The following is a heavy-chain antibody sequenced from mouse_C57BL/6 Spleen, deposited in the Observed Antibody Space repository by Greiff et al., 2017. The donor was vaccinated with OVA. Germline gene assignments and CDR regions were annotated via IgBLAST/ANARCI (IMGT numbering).Heavy chain of an antibody. CDR1: GYTFTSYW. CDR3: ARDEIQRWGFAY. CDR2: IYPGSGST. Sequence: QVQLQQPGAELVKPGASVKMSCKASGYTFTSYWITWVKQRPGQGLEWIGDIYPGSGSTNYNEKFKSKATLTVDTSSSTAYMQLSSLTSEDSAVYYCARDEIQRWGFAYWGQGTLVTVSA. D-gene: IGHD1-1*01. J-gene: IGHJ3*01. V-gene: IGHV1-55*01.